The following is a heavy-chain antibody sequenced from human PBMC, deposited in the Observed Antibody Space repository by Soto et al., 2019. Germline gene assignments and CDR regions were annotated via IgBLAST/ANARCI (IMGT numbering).Heavy chain of an antibody. CDR2: ISDNGNTK. D-gene: IGHD2-8*02. CDR3: ARDPGAYPLGIFTI. J-gene: IGHJ3*02. Sequence: HPGGSLRLSCAASGFTFSYYAMHWVRQAPGKGLEWMAVISDNGNTKYLADSVKGRFTISRDTSKNTLYLQMSSLRVEDTAVYYCARDPGAYPLGIFTICGQGTSVILSS. V-gene: IGHV3-30-3*01. CDR1: GFTFSYYA.